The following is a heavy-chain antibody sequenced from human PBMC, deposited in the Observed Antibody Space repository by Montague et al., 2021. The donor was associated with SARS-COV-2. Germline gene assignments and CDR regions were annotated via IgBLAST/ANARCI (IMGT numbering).Heavy chain of an antibody. Sequence: SETLSLTCTVSGGSISSYYWTWIRQPPGKGLEWIGYFYYSGSTNYNPSPKSRVTMSVDTSKNQFSLKLSSVTAADTAVYYCARLLGYCSSVSCYPYYGMDVWGQGTTVTVSS. CDR1: GGSISSYY. D-gene: IGHD2-2*01. CDR2: FYYSGST. CDR3: ARLLGYCSSVSCYPYYGMDV. V-gene: IGHV4-59*08. J-gene: IGHJ6*02.